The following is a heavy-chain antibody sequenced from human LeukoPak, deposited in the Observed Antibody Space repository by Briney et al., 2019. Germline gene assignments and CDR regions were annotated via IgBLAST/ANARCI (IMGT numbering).Heavy chain of an antibody. D-gene: IGHD2-15*01. CDR2: IYYSGST. Sequence: PSETLSLTCTVSGVSVGSAGYYWSWIRQPPGKGLEWIGYIYYSGSTNYNPSLKSRVTISVDTSKNQFSLKLSSVTAADTAVYYCARGPHGGSWIIIDYWGQGTLVTVSS. CDR1: GVSVGSAGYY. V-gene: IGHV4-61*08. J-gene: IGHJ4*02. CDR3: ARGPHGGSWIIIDY.